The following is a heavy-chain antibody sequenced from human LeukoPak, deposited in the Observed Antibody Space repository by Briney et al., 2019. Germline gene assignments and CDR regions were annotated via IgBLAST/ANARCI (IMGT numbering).Heavy chain of an antibody. CDR2: INHSGST. J-gene: IGHJ5*02. D-gene: IGHD6-19*01. CDR1: GGSFSGYY. Sequence: SETLSLTCAVYGGSFSGYYWSWIRQPPGKGLEWIGEINHSGSTNYNPSPKSRVTISVDTSKNQFSLKLSSVTAADTAVYYCARGRGSSGSFYWLHNWFDPWGQGTLVTVSS. V-gene: IGHV4-34*01. CDR3: ARGRGSSGSFYWLHNWFDP.